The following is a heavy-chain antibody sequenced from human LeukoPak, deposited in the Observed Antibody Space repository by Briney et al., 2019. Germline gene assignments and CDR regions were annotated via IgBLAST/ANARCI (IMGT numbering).Heavy chain of an antibody. J-gene: IGHJ4*02. CDR2: LYYGGST. CDR3: EQSSGWYFDH. Sequence: PSETLSLTCTVSGGSISSSGFYWGWIRQPPGKGLEWIGSLYYGGSTYYNPSLKSRVTISVDTSKKQFSLKLTSVTAADTAVYYCEQSSGWYFDHWGQGTLVTVSS. CDR1: GGSISSSGFY. V-gene: IGHV4-39*01. D-gene: IGHD6-19*01.